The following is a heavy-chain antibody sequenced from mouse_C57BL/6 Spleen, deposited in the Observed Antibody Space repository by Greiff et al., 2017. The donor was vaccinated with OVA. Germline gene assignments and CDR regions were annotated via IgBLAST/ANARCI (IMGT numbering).Heavy chain of an antibody. CDR2: IYPGSGST. Sequence: QVQLQQPGAELVKPGASVKMSCKASGYTFTSYWITWVKQRPGQGLEWIGDIYPGSGSTNYNEKFKSKATLTVDTSSSTAYMQLSSLTSEDSAVYYCARKKLYYGSSYGYFDVWGTGTTVTVSS. CDR1: GYTFTSYW. V-gene: IGHV1-55*01. D-gene: IGHD1-1*01. CDR3: ARKKLYYGSSYGYFDV. J-gene: IGHJ1*03.